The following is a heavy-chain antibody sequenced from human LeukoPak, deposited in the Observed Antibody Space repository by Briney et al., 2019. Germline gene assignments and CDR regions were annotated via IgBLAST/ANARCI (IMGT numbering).Heavy chain of an antibody. D-gene: IGHD2-2*01. CDR1: GFTFSSYE. CDR3: ARLQGAISVVPTAAFDY. V-gene: IGHV3-48*03. Sequence: GGSLRLSCAASGFTFSSYEMNWVRQAPGKGLEWVSYISSSGSTIYYADSVKGRFTIFRDNAKNTLYLQMNSLRAEDTAVYYCARLQGAISVVPTAAFDYWGQGTLVTVSS. J-gene: IGHJ4*02. CDR2: ISSSGSTI.